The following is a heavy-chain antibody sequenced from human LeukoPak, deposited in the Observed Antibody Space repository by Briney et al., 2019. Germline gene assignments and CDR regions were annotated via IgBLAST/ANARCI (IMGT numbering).Heavy chain of an antibody. V-gene: IGHV1-69*13. Sequence: ASVKVSCKASGGTFISYAINWVRQAPGQGLEWMGGIIPIFGTANYAQKFQGRVTITADESTSTAYMELSSLRSEDTAVYYCARDLRNYDSSGEFDPWGQGTLVTVSS. D-gene: IGHD3-22*01. J-gene: IGHJ5*02. CDR3: ARDLRNYDSSGEFDP. CDR2: IIPIFGTA. CDR1: GGTFISYA.